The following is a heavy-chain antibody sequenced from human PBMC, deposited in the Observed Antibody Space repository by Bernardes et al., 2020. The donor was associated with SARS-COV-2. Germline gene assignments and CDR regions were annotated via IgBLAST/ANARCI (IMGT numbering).Heavy chain of an antibody. CDR2: PNREGRGS. V-gene: IGHV3-74*01. Sequence: GGPLHLSCAASGFTFSTYSMHWVRQVPGEGLLWVSRPNREGRGSIYADSVKGRFTISRDNSKNTLYLQMNSLRAEDTAVYYCARVEGYRSGYNYWGQGTLVTVSS. J-gene: IGHJ4*02. CDR1: GFTFSTYS. D-gene: IGHD5-18*01. CDR3: ARVEGYRSGYNY.